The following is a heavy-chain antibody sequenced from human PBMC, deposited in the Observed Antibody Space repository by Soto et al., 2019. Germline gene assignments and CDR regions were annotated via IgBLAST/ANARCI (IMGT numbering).Heavy chain of an antibody. CDR3: AKGRGYTYDQPLDY. CDR1: GLTFSSYA. V-gene: IGHV3-23*01. J-gene: IGHJ4*02. D-gene: IGHD5-18*01. Sequence: GGSLRLSCAVSGLTFSSYAMSWVRQAPGKGLEWVSAISGSGGSTYYADSVKGRFTISRDNSKNTLYLQMNSLRAEDTAVYYCAKGRGYTYDQPLDYWGQGTLVTVSS. CDR2: ISGSGGST.